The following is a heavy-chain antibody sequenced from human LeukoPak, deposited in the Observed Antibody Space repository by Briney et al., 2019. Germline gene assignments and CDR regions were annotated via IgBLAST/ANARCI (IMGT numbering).Heavy chain of an antibody. CDR3: AKTGGYSNYYFDY. V-gene: IGHV3-9*01. CDR2: ISWNSGSI. J-gene: IGHJ4*02. CDR1: GFTFEDYA. Sequence: GGSLRLSCAVSGFTFEDYAMHWVRQAPGKGLEWVSGISWNSGSIGHADSVKGRLTISRDNAKNSLYLQMNSLRTEDTALYYCAKTGGYSNYYFDYWGQGTLVTVSS. D-gene: IGHD4-4*01.